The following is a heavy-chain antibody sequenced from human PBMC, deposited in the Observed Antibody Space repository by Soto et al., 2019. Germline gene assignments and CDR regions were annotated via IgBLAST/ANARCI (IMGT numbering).Heavy chain of an antibody. D-gene: IGHD3-22*01. CDR2: INPIGGTT. CDR3: ARAHPTYYYDSSGYFSRYGMDV. CDR1: GGTFSSYA. J-gene: IGHJ6*02. V-gene: IGHV1-69*04. Sequence: PSVKVSCKASGGTFSSYAISWVRQAPGQGLEWMGMINPIGGTTNYAQKFQGRVTMTRDTSTSTVYMEMSSLRSEDTAVYYCARAHPTYYYDSSGYFSRYGMDVWGQGTTVTVSS.